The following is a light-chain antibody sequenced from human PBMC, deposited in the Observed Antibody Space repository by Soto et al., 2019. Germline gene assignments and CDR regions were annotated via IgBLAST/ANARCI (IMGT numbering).Light chain of an antibody. Sequence: QSALTQPPSASGSPGQSVAISYTGTSSDVGGYNYVSWYQQHPGKAPKLMIYEVNKRPSGVPDRFSGSKSGNTASLTVSGLQAEDEADYYCSSYAGSSNVFGTATKVTVL. CDR2: EVN. V-gene: IGLV2-8*01. J-gene: IGLJ1*01. CDR1: SSDVGGYNY. CDR3: SSYAGSSNV.